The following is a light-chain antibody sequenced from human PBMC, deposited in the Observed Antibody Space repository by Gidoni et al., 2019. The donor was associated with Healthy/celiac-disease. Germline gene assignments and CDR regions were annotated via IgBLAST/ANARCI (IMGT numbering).Light chain of an antibody. Sequence: QSVLTPPPSASGTPGQRVTLSCSGSSSNNGSNTVNWYQQLPGTAPKLLIYSNNQRPSGVPDRFSGSKSGPSASLAISGLQSEDEADYYCAAWDDSLNGWVFGGGTKLTVL. J-gene: IGLJ3*02. V-gene: IGLV1-44*01. CDR2: SNN. CDR3: AAWDDSLNGWV. CDR1: SSNNGSNT.